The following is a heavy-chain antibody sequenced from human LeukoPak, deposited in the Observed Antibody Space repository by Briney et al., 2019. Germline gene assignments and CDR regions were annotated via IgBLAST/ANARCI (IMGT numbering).Heavy chain of an antibody. J-gene: IGHJ4*02. D-gene: IGHD2-21*01. CDR2: IKKDGSEK. CDR3: ARERGVSHPFDY. Sequence: GGSLRLSCAASGFTFSGYWMSWVRQPPGKGLEWVANIKKDGSEKYYVDSVKGRFTISRDNARNTLYLQMNSLRAEDTAVYYCARERGVSHPFDYWGQGTLVTVSS. V-gene: IGHV3-7*01. CDR1: GFTFSGYW.